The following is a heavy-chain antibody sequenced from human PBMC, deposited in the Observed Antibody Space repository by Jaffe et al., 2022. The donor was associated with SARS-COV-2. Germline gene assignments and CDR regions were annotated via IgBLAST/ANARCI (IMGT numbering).Heavy chain of an antibody. CDR3: VRLPPAG. CDR1: GFTFSTYT. V-gene: IGHV3-21*01. CDR2: ISSTSGSI. D-gene: IGHD3-10*01. J-gene: IGHJ4*02. Sequence: EVQLVESGGGLVKPGGSLRLSCAASGFTFSTYTMNWVRQAPGKGLEWVSSISSTSGSIYYADSLKGRFTISRDNARNSLYLQMNSLRAEDTAVYYCVRLPPAGWGQGTLVTVSS.